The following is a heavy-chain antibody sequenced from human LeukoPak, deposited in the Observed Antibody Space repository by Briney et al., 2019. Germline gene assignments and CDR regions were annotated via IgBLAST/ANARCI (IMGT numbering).Heavy chain of an antibody. Sequence: PGGSLKLSCAASGFTFSGSAMHWVRQASGKGLEWVGRIRSKANSYATAYAASVKGRLTISRDDSKNTAYLQMNSLKTEDTAVYYCTRGRSNDYGGNSDDYWGQGTLVTVSS. CDR3: TRGRSNDYGGNSDDY. CDR2: IRSKANSYAT. J-gene: IGHJ4*02. D-gene: IGHD4-23*01. CDR1: GFTFSGSA. V-gene: IGHV3-73*01.